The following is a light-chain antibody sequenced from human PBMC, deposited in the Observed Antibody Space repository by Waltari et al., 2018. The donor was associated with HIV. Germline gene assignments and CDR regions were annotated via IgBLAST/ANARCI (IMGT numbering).Light chain of an antibody. Sequence: AGISQPPSLPTRLGQTATHTSTRTSDHVGHQGAVLPQHHHGPPPRLPSHRNNNRPSGVSDRFSTATAGNTAFLTIRGLRSEDAADYFCSAWDSSLTGGIFGGGTQLAVL. CDR2: RNN. V-gene: IGLV10-54*01. CDR1: SDHVGHQG. CDR3: SAWDSSLTGGI. J-gene: IGLJ2*01.